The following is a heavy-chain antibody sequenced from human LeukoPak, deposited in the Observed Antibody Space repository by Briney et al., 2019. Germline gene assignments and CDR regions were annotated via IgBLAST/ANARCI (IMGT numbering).Heavy chain of an antibody. CDR1: GGSISSSNW. CDR3: ARGYYGSGSLWGMDV. V-gene: IGHV4-4*02. CDR2: IYHSGST. Sequence: PSGTLSLTCAVSGGSISSSNWWSWVRQPPGKGLEWIGEIYHSGSTNYNPSLKSRVTISVDKSKNQFSLKLSSVTAADTAVYYCARGYYGSGSLWGMDVGGKGTTVTVSS. J-gene: IGHJ6*04. D-gene: IGHD3-10*01.